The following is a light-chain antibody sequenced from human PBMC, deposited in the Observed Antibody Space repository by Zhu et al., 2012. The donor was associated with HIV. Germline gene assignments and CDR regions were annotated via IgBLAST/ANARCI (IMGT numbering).Light chain of an antibody. CDR3: QHLTVYPT. V-gene: IGKV1-9*01. Sequence: DTQLTQSPSFLSASVGDRVTITCRASQGISNYLARYHQKPGKAPKLLIYAASILQSGVPSRFSGSGSGTEFTLTIGSLQPEDFATYYCQHLTVYPTFGGGSKVEIK. CDR2: AAS. CDR1: QGISNY. J-gene: IGKJ4*01.